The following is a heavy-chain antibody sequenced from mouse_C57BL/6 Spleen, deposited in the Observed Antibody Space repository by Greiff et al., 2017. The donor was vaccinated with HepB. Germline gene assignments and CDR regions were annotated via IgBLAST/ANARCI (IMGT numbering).Heavy chain of an antibody. CDR2: ISDGGSYT. CDR1: GFTFSSYA. Sequence: EVNLVESGGGLVKPGGSLKLSCAASGFTFSSYAMSWVRQTPEKRLEWVATISDGGSYTYYPDNVKGRFTISRDNAKNNLYLQMSHLKSEDTAMYYCARAPYYAMDYWGQGTSVTVSS. V-gene: IGHV5-4*03. CDR3: ARAPYYAMDY. J-gene: IGHJ4*01.